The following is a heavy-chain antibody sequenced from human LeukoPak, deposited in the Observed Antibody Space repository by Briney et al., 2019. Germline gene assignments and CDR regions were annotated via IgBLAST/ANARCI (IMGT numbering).Heavy chain of an antibody. CDR3: TTVGDYVWGSYNSFDY. V-gene: IGHV3-15*01. CDR2: IKSKTDGGTT. J-gene: IGHJ4*02. CDR1: GFTFSNAW. D-gene: IGHD3-16*01. Sequence: GGSLRLSCAASGFTFSNAWMSWVRQAPGKGLEWVGRIKSKTDGGTTDYAAPVKGRVTISRDDSKNTLDLQMNSLNTEDTAVYYCTTVGDYVWGSYNSFDYWGQGTLVTVSS.